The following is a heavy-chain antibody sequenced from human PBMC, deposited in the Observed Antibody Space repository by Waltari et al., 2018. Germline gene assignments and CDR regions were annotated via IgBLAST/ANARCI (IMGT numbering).Heavy chain of an antibody. V-gene: IGHV3-53*01. J-gene: IGHJ2*01. CDR2: INSGGDT. CDR3: TRDVTGYYYFDL. Sequence: EVQLVESGGGLIHPGGYLRLSCAASGFTVRGPYMSWVRQAPGKGLEWVSVINSGGDTHYADSVKGRFTISRDNSKNTMYLQMNTLRAEDTALYYCTRDVTGYYYFDLWGRGTLVTVSS. CDR1: GFTVRGPY.